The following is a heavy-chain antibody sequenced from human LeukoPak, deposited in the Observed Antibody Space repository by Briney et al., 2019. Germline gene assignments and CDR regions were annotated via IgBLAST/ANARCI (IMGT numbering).Heavy chain of an antibody. J-gene: IGHJ3*02. D-gene: IGHD3-22*01. CDR3: ASTASITMIVVVKYDAFDI. V-gene: IGHV3-20*04. CDR2: INWNGGST. CDR1: GFTFDDYG. Sequence: GGSLRLSCAASGFTFDDYGMSWVRQAPGKGLEWVSGINWNGGSTGYADSVKGRFTISRDNAKNSLYLQMNSLRAEDTAVYYCASTASITMIVVVKYDAFDIWGQGTMVTVSS.